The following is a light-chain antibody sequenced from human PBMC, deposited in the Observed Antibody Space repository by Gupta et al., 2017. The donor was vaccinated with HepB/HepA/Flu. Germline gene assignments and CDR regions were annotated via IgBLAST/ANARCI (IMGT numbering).Light chain of an antibody. CDR2: AAS. CDR3: QQSYTLPFT. CDR1: QNIITH. V-gene: IGKV1-39*01. Sequence: DIQMTQSPSSLSTSVGNRVTITCRASQNIITHLNWYQQKPGNAPQLMIYAASSLHTGVPSRCSGSGSGTDFTLTISRLQPEDFANYYCQQSYTLPFTFGPGTKMDIK. J-gene: IGKJ3*01.